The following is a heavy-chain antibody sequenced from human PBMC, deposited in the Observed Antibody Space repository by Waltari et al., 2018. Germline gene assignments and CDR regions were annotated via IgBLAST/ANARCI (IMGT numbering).Heavy chain of an antibody. CDR2: ISYSGTT. V-gene: IGHV4-39*07. CDR1: GDSISSSRYY. Sequence: QVQLQESGPGLVKPSETLSLTCTVSGDSISSSRYYWGWIRQSPGKGLEWIGTISYSGTTYDNPSLKSRVTLSIDTSKNLFSLNLRSVTAADTAVFYCARAVPAQYFHHWGQGTLVSVSS. CDR3: ARAVPAQYFHH. J-gene: IGHJ1*01.